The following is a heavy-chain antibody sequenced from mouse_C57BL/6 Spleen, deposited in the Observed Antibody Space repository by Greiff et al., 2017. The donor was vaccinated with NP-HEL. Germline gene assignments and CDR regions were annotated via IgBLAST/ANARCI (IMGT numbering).Heavy chain of an antibody. CDR2: IDPSDSYT. J-gene: IGHJ2*01. D-gene: IGHD3-2*02. CDR1: GYTFTSYW. Sequence: QVQLQQPGAELVRPGTSVKLSCKASGYTFTSYWMHWVKQRPGQGLEWIGVIDPSDSYTNYNQKFKGKATLTVDTSSSTAYMQLSSLTSEDSAVYYCARRQLRLPYYFDYWGQGTTLTVSS. V-gene: IGHV1-59*01. CDR3: ARRQLRLPYYFDY.